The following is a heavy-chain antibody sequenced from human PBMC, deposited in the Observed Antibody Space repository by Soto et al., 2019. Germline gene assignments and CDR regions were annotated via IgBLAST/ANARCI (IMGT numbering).Heavy chain of an antibody. D-gene: IGHD5-12*01. J-gene: IGHJ4*02. CDR1: GFTVSSTNY. CDR2: IYSGGTT. CDR3: GYGY. V-gene: IGHV3-53*01. Sequence: EVQVVESGGGLIQPGGSLRLSCVVSGFTVSSTNYMSWVRQAPGKGLEWVSVIYSGGTTFYADSVKGRFTISRDNSKNTLYHQMNSLRAEDTAVYCHGYGYWGQGTLVTVSS.